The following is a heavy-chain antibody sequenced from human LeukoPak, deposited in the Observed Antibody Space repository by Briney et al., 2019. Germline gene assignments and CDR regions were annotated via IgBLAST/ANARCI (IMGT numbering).Heavy chain of an antibody. CDR2: IYSGGST. CDR1: GFTVSSNY. J-gene: IGHJ4*02. Sequence: PGGSLRLSCAASGFTVSSNYMSWVRQAPRKGLEWVSVIYSGGSTYYADSVKGRFTISRDNSKNTLYLQMNSLRAEDTAVYYCARSREGNYFDYWGQGTLVTVSS. CDR3: ARSREGNYFDY. V-gene: IGHV3-53*01.